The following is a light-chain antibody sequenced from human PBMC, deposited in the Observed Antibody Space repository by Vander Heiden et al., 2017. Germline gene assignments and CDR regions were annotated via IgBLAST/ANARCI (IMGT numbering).Light chain of an antibody. V-gene: IGKV1-17*01. Sequence: DDRRTQPPSSLSATVGDRVTITCRASQGIRNELGWYQQKPGKAPKRLIYGASSLQSGVPSRFSGSGSGTEFTLTISSLQPEDFATYFCLHYNSYPITFGQGTRLENK. CDR1: QGIRNE. CDR3: LHYNSYPIT. CDR2: GAS. J-gene: IGKJ5*01.